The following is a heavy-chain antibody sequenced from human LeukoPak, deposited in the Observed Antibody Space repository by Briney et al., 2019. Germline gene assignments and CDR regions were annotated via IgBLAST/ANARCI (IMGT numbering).Heavy chain of an antibody. CDR2: IYSSGNT. D-gene: IGHD5-12*01. V-gene: IGHV4-59*04. J-gene: IGHJ4*02. CDR3: AKSNGYGLIDY. Sequence: GTLRLSCAASGFTFNSHAMSWVRQAPGKGLEWIGNIYSSGNTYYNASLKSRVTMYIDTSKNQFSLKLSSVTAADTAMYYCAKSNGYGLIDYWGQGALVTVSS. CDR1: GFTFNSHAM.